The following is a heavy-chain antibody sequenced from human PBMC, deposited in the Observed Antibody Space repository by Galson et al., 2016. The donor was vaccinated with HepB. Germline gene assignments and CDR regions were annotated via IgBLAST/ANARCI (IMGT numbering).Heavy chain of an antibody. J-gene: IGHJ6*02. D-gene: IGHD6-19*01. CDR1: GDSINTSAYY. V-gene: IGHV4-39*02. Sequence: ETLSLTCTVSGDSINTSAYYWGWIRQSPGMGLEWIGNFYSSWLPFSPPSLPLLLPLSFSPSPNPFSLPLRSVPAAAPAVSFCARDRREHSRGRYGSEYAYYYALDVWGQGTTVTVS. CDR2: FYSSWLP. CDR3: ARDRREHSRGRYGSEYAYYYALDV.